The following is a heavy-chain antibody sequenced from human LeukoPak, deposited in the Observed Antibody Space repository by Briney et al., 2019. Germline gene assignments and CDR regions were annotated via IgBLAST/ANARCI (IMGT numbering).Heavy chain of an antibody. J-gene: IGHJ4*02. Sequence: KPSETLSLTCTVSGYSISSGYYWGWIRQPPGKGLEWIGSIYHSGSTYYNPSLKSRVTISVDTSKNQFSLKLSSVTAADTAVYYCAREGEMATILSRYFDYWGQGTLVTVSS. D-gene: IGHD5-24*01. V-gene: IGHV4-38-2*02. CDR2: IYHSGST. CDR3: AREGEMATILSRYFDY. CDR1: GYSISSGYY.